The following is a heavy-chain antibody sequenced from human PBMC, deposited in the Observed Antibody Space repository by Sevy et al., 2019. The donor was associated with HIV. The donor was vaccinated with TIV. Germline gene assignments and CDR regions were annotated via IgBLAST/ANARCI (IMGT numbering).Heavy chain of an antibody. Sequence: GGSLRLSCAASGFTFSRYAMSWVRQAPGKGLEWVSAISGSGGSTYYADSVKGRFTISRDNSKNTLYLQMNSLRAEDTAVYYCAKDVGFAKVAPAPFDYWGQGTLVTVSS. CDR2: ISGSGGST. J-gene: IGHJ4*02. CDR3: AKDVGFAKVAPAPFDY. D-gene: IGHD5-12*01. V-gene: IGHV3-23*01. CDR1: GFTFSRYA.